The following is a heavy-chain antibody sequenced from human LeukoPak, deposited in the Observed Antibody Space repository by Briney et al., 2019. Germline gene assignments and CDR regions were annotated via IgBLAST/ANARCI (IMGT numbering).Heavy chain of an antibody. CDR1: GFTFSTYS. J-gene: IGHJ6*02. CDR3: AKALQPYCSSTSCYAGGYYYGMDV. V-gene: IGHV3-48*01. CDR2: ISSSGSTT. Sequence: GGSLRLSCAASGFTFSTYSMNWVRQAPGKGLEWVSYISSSGSTTYSADSVKGRFTISRDNAMNSLYLQMNSLRAEDTAVYYCAKALQPYCSSTSCYAGGYYYGMDVWGQGTTVTVSS. D-gene: IGHD2-2*01.